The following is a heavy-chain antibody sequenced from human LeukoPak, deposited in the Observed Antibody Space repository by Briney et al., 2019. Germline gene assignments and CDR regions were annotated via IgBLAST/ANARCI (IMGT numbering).Heavy chain of an antibody. J-gene: IGHJ3*02. Sequence: SETLSLTCTVSGVSVSSGSYYWSWIRQPPGKGLEWIGYIYYSGSTNYNPSLKSRVTISVDTSKNQFSLKLSSVTAADTAVYYCARDTVVPTQWFGEHDAFDIWGQGTMVTVSS. V-gene: IGHV4-61*01. CDR3: ARDTVVPTQWFGEHDAFDI. D-gene: IGHD3-10*01. CDR1: GVSVSSGSYY. CDR2: IYYSGST.